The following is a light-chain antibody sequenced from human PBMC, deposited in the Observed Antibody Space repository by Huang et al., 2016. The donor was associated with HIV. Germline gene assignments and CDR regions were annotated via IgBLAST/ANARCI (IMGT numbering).Light chain of an antibody. J-gene: IGKJ5*01. CDR1: HSVSSN. V-gene: IGKV3-15*01. Sequence: ERVMTQSPATLSVAPGERVTLSCRASHSVSSNVAWYQQKPGQAPRLLIQGASTRATGIPARFSGSGSGTEFTLAISSLQSEDSGVYFCQQYDNWPLTFGQGTRLEMK. CDR2: GAS. CDR3: QQYDNWPLT.